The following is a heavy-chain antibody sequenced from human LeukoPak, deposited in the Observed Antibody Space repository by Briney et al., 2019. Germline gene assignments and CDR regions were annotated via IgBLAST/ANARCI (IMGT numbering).Heavy chain of an antibody. CDR1: RFIFSTYG. V-gene: IGHV3-30*02. J-gene: IGHJ3*02. CDR2: IRPDGSNE. D-gene: IGHD3-10*01. CDR3: VKDWGVLPDYTADGFDI. Sequence: GGSLRLSCAASRFIFSTYGMHWVHQAPGKGLEWVAFIRPDGSNEYYAASVRGRFAISRDNSQNTLHLQMNSLRLEDTAVYYCVKDWGVLPDYTADGFDIWGPGTMVTVSS.